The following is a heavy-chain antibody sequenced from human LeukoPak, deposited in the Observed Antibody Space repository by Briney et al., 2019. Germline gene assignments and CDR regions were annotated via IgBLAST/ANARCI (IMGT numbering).Heavy chain of an antibody. CDR2: ISAYNGNT. CDR3: AREGTYYYDSSGSNFDY. CDR1: GYIFTSYG. V-gene: IGHV1-18*01. D-gene: IGHD3-22*01. Sequence: GASVKVSCKASGYIFTSYGISWVRQAPGQGLEWMGWISAYNGNTNYAQKVQGRVTMTTDTSTSTAYMELRSLRSDDTAVYYCAREGTYYYDSSGSNFDYWGQGTLVTVSS. J-gene: IGHJ4*02.